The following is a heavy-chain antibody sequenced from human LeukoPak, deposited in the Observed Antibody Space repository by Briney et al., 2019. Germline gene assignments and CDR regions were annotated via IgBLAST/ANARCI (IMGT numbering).Heavy chain of an antibody. J-gene: IGHJ4*02. V-gene: IGHV4-34*01. Sequence: SETLSLTCTVSGGSISSYYWSWIRQPPGKGLEWIGEINHSGSTNYNPSLKSRVTISVDTSKRHSSLRLSSVTAADTAVYYCARDTSSWPNLDFWGQGTLVTVSS. CDR2: INHSGST. CDR1: GGSISSYY. D-gene: IGHD6-13*01. CDR3: ARDTSSWPNLDF.